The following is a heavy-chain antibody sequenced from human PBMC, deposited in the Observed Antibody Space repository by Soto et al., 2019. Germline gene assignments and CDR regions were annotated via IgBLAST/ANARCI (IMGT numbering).Heavy chain of an antibody. CDR1: GGTFSSYA. D-gene: IGHD3-22*01. Sequence: VKVSCKASGGTFSSYAISWVRQAPGQGLEWMGGIIPIFGTANYAQKFQGRVTITADESTSTAYMELSSLRSEDTAVYYCASVRSYNYYDSSGYSHIFDYWGQGTLVTVSS. CDR2: IIPIFGTA. V-gene: IGHV1-69*13. CDR3: ASVRSYNYYDSSGYSHIFDY. J-gene: IGHJ4*02.